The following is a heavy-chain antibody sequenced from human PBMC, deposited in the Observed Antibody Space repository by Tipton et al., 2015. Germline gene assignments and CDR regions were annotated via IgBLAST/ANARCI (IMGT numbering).Heavy chain of an antibody. J-gene: IGHJ5*02. Sequence: GLVKPSQTLSLTCAISGDSVSSNTTAWNWIRQSPSRGLEWLGRTYYRSKWYNDYAVSVKGRVIIDPDTSKNQFFLQLNSVTPEDTAVYYCARGTPIAAGYNWFDPWGQGTLVTVSS. CDR2: TYYRSKWYN. CDR1: GDSVSSNTTA. V-gene: IGHV6-1*01. CDR3: ARGTPIAAGYNWFDP. D-gene: IGHD6-13*01.